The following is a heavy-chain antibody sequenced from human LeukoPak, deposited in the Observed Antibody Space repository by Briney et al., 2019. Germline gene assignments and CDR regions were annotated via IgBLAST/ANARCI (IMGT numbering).Heavy chain of an antibody. CDR3: ARRAGAYSHPYDY. CDR1: GFTFDDYG. D-gene: IGHD4/OR15-4a*01. J-gene: IGHJ4*02. CDR2: INWNGGST. V-gene: IGHV3-20*04. Sequence: PGGSLRLSCAASGFTFDDYGMSWVRQAPGKGLEWVSGINWNGGSTGYADSVKGRFTISRDNAKNSLYLQMESLRPEDTAMYYCARRAGAYSHPYDYWGQGTLVTVSS.